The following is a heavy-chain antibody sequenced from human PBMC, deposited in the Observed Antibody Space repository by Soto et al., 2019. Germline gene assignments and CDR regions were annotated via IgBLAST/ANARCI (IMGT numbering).Heavy chain of an antibody. V-gene: IGHV1-2*04. CDR1: GYTFTGYY. D-gene: IGHD6-19*01. Sequence: QVQLVQSGAEVKKPGASVKVSCKASGYTFTGYYMHWVRQAPGQGLEWMGWINPNSGGTNYAQKFQGWVTMTRDTSISTAYMELSRLRSDDTAVYYCARGDLYSSGWFNRGLDYWGQGTLVTVSS. CDR3: ARGDLYSSGWFNRGLDY. J-gene: IGHJ4*02. CDR2: INPNSGGT.